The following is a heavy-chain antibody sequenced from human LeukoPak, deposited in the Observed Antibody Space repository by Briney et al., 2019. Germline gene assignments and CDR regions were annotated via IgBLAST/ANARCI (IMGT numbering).Heavy chain of an antibody. J-gene: IGHJ6*03. Sequence: GGSLRLSCAASGFTFSSYSMNWVRQAPGKGLEWVSSISSSSSYIYYADSVKGRFTISRDNAKNSLYLQMNSLRAEDTAVYYCARDESITIFGVVIIPAYRYYYMDVWGKGTTVTVSS. V-gene: IGHV3-21*01. CDR1: GFTFSSYS. D-gene: IGHD3-3*01. CDR2: ISSSSSYI. CDR3: ARDESITIFGVVIIPAYRYYYMDV.